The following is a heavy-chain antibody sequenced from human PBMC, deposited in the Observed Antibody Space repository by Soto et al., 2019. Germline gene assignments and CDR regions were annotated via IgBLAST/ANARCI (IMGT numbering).Heavy chain of an antibody. V-gene: IGHV2-5*02. CDR3: VHSRCGGDCLQSYSSXYYYGMDI. CDR1: GSSLMTGGMG. Sequence: SGRTLVNPTQTRTLTGTVSGSSLMTGGMGVCWIRQPPAKALECLALIYWGGYRRYRPSLMSRLTIAKDTSKNQVVLTMTNMDPVDTATYYCVHSRCGGDCLQSYSSXYYYGMDIWGQGTTVTVSS. J-gene: IGHJ6*02. CDR2: IYWGGYR. D-gene: IGHD2-21*02.